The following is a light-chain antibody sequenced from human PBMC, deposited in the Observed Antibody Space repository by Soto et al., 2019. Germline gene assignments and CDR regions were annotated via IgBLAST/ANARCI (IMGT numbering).Light chain of an antibody. Sequence: EIVMTQSPVTLSVSPGERATLSCRASQTIGSNLAWYQQKHGQPPRLLIYDASTRATDVPARFTGSGSATDFTLTISSLQPEDFATYYCQQLNSYPVEFGQGTKVDI. CDR3: QQLNSYPVE. CDR1: QTIGSN. J-gene: IGKJ1*01. V-gene: IGKV3-15*01. CDR2: DAS.